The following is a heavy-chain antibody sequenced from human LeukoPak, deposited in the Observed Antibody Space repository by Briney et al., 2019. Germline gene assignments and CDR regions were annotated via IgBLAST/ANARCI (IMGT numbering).Heavy chain of an antibody. V-gene: IGHV1-46*01. CDR2: INPSGGST. D-gene: IGHD3-22*01. CDR1: GYTFTSYY. Sequence: ASVKVSCKASGYTFTSYYMHWVRQAPAQGLEWMGIINPSGGSTSYAQKFQGRVTMTRDTSTSTVYMELSSLRSEDTAVYYCARERTAYYYDSSGYYPRTHRWFDPWGQGTLVTVS. CDR3: ARERTAYYYDSSGYYPRTHRWFDP. J-gene: IGHJ5*02.